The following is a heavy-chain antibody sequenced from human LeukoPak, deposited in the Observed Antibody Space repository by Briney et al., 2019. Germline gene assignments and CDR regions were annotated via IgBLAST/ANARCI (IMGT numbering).Heavy chain of an antibody. D-gene: IGHD2-2*01. V-gene: IGHV1-2*06. J-gene: IGHJ4*02. CDR3: AREYCTSTSCQFYYFDY. CDR1: GYTFTSYA. Sequence: ASVKVSCKASGYTFTSYAMHWVRQAPGQRLEWMGRINPNSGGTNYAQKFQGRVTMTRDTSISTAYMELSSLRSDDTAMYYCAREYCTSTSCQFYYFDYWGQGTLVTVSS. CDR2: INPNSGGT.